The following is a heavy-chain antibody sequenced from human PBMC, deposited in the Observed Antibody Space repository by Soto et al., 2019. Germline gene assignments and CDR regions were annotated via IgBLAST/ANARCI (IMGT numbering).Heavy chain of an antibody. CDR1: GFTFSSYW. Sequence: GGSLRLSCAASGFTFSSYWMSWVRQAPGKGLEWVANIKQDGSEKYYVDSVKGRFTISRDNAKNSLYLQMNSLRAEDTAVYYCARDVPPLRFLEWLNDAFDIWGQGTMVTVSS. V-gene: IGHV3-7*01. J-gene: IGHJ3*02. D-gene: IGHD3-3*01. CDR3: ARDVPPLRFLEWLNDAFDI. CDR2: IKQDGSEK.